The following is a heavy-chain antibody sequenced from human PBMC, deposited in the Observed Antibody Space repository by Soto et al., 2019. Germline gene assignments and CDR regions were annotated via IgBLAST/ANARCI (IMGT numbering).Heavy chain of an antibody. CDR1: GFTFSSYW. D-gene: IGHD6-6*01. Sequence: HPGGSLRLSCAASGFTFSSYWMSWVRQAPGKGLEWVANIKQDGSEKHYVDSVKGRFTISRDNAKNSLYLQMNSLRAEDTAVYYCASSSGGYYYYYYGMDVWGQGTTVTVSS. V-gene: IGHV3-7*03. CDR2: IKQDGSEK. J-gene: IGHJ6*02. CDR3: ASSSGGYYYYYYGMDV.